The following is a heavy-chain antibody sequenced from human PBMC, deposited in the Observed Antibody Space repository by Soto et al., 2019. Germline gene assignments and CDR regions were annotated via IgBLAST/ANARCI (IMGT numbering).Heavy chain of an antibody. CDR3: ARVSRYSSGWDYYFDY. J-gene: IGHJ4*02. V-gene: IGHV1-69*13. CDR2: IIPIFGTA. Sequence: ASVKVSCKASGGTFSSYAISWVRQAPGQGLEWMGGIIPIFGTANYAQKFQGRVTITADESTSTAYMELSSLRSEDTAVYYCARVSRYSSGWDYYFDYWGQGTLVTVSS. D-gene: IGHD6-19*01. CDR1: GGTFSSYA.